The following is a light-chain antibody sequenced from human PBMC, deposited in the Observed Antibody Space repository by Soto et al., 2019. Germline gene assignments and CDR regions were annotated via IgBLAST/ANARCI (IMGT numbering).Light chain of an antibody. CDR3: QQRSNWPIT. J-gene: IGKJ5*01. CDR1: QGVSSY. V-gene: IGKV3-11*01. Sequence: MTQSPATLSVSPGERATLSCRASQGVSSYLAWYQQKPGQAPRLLIYDASDRATGIPARFSGSGSGTDFTLTISSLEPEDFAVYYCQQRSNWPITFGQGTLLEIK. CDR2: DAS.